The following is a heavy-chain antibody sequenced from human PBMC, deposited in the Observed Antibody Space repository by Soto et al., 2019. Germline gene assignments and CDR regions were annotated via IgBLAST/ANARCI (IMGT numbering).Heavy chain of an antibody. CDR2: IWGDASKT. J-gene: IGHJ4*02. CDR3: ATGEATFDY. Sequence: GGSLRLSCAASGFTFSSYAMSWVRQAPGKGLEWVAIIWGDASKTYYADSAKGRFTIPRDNSKNTAYLELNSVRADDTAVYYCATGEATFDYWGQGALVTVSS. V-gene: IGHV3-33*08. CDR1: GFTFSSYA.